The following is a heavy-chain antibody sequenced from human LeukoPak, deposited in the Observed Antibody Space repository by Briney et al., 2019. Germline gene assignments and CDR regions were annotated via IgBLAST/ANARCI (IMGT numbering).Heavy chain of an antibody. Sequence: SETLSLTCTVSGGSISSSTYYWAWIRQPPGKGLEWIGEINHSGSTNYNPSLKSRVTISVVTSKNQFSLKLSSVTAADTAVYYCASLGGRRQYSSSWKDAFDIWGQGTMVTVSS. CDR2: INHSGST. J-gene: IGHJ3*02. V-gene: IGHV4-39*07. D-gene: IGHD6-13*01. CDR1: GGSISSSTYY. CDR3: ASLGGRRQYSSSWKDAFDI.